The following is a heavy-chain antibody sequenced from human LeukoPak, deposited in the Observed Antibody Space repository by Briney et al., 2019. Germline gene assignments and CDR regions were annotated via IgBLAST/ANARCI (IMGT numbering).Heavy chain of an antibody. Sequence: SQTLSLTCTVSRDSINSGGSYWSWVRQRPGEGLEWIGYTSNSGTAFYNPSLKSRPRISRDTSKNQFSLSLKSVPAADTAVYFCARVEWESYYSDFWGQGTLVTVSS. D-gene: IGHD1-26*01. J-gene: IGHJ4*02. CDR2: TSNSGTA. V-gene: IGHV4-31*03. CDR1: RDSINSGGSY. CDR3: ARVEWESYYSDF.